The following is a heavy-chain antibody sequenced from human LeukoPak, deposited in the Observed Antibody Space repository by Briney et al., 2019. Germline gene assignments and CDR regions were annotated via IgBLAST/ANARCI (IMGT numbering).Heavy chain of an antibody. J-gene: IGHJ4*02. CDR2: INPSGGST. CDR3: ARDTTTNGGFDY. Sequence: ASVKVSCKASGYTFTSYYMHWVRQAPGQGLEWMGIINPSGGSTSYAQKFQSRVTMTRDTSASTVYMGLSSLRSEDTAVYYCARDTTTNGGFDYWGQGTLVTVSS. D-gene: IGHD1-1*01. V-gene: IGHV1-46*01. CDR1: GYTFTSYY.